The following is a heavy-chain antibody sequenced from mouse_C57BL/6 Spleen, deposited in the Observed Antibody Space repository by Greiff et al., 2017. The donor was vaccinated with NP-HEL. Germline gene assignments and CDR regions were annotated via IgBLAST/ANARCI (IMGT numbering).Heavy chain of an antibody. CDR1: GYTFTSYG. CDR3: ASSGYYGSREGTWFAY. D-gene: IGHD1-1*01. V-gene: IGHV1-81*01. Sequence: QVQLQQSGAELARPGASVKLSCKASGYTFTSYGISWVKQRTGQGLEWIGEIYPRSGNTYYTEKFKGKATLTADKSSSTAYMELRSLTSEDSAVYFCASSGYYGSREGTWFAYWGQGTLVTVSA. CDR2: IYPRSGNT. J-gene: IGHJ3*01.